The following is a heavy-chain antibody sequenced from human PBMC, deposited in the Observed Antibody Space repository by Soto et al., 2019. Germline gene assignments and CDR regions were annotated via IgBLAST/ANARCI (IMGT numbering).Heavy chain of an antibody. D-gene: IGHD1-26*01. CDR1: NGPISGFY. J-gene: IGHJ4*02. Sequence: SETLSLTCSVSNGPISGFYWTWIRQPPGKILEWIGYIHYSGRTDYNPSLTSRATMSVDTSKNQFSLNLKSITAADTAVYYCVRVGVGIGNHFDSWGRGTLVTVSS. V-gene: IGHV4-59*12. CDR3: VRVGVGIGNHFDS. CDR2: IHYSGRT.